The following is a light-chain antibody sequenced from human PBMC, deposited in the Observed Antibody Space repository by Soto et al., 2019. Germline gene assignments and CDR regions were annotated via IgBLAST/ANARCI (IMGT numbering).Light chain of an antibody. CDR3: SSYTSSSTLHV. J-gene: IGLJ1*01. CDR1: SSDVGGYNY. CDR2: DVS. Sequence: QSVLTQPASVSGSPGQSITISCTGTSSDVGGYNYVSWYQQHPGKAPKLMIYDVSNRPSGVSNRFSGSKSGNTASLTLSGLQAEDEADYYCSSYTSSSTLHVFGTGTKSPS. V-gene: IGLV2-14*01.